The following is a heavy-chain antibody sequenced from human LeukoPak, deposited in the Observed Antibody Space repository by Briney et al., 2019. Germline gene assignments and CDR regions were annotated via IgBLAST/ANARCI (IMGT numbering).Heavy chain of an antibody. J-gene: IGHJ5*02. D-gene: IGHD6-19*01. CDR1: GFTFSSYG. CDR2: IRYDGSNK. CDR3: AKGAVAGTQWFDP. Sequence: GGSLRLSCAASGFTFSSYGMHWVRQAPGKGLEWVAFIRYDGSNKYYADSVKGRFTISRDNSKNTLYLQMNSLRAEDTAVYYCAKGAVAGTQWFDPWGQGTLVTVSS. V-gene: IGHV3-30*02.